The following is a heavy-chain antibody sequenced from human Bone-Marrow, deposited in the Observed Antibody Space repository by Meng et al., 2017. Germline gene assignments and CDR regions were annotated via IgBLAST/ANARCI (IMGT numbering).Heavy chain of an antibody. J-gene: IGHJ4*02. CDR2: IGTGGDT. CDR1: GFAFSSYA. Sequence: GESLMISCAASGFAFSSYALHWVRRAPGKGLEWVSAIGTGGDTYYADSVMGRFTISRDNAKKPLYLHMNSLIAEDMAVYYCARPTMIVVVRGPPFDYWGQGTLVTVSS. D-gene: IGHD3-22*01. V-gene: IGHV3-47*01. CDR3: ARPTMIVVVRGPPFDY.